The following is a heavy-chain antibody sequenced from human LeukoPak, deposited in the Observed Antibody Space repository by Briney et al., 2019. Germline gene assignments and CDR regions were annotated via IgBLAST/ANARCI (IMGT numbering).Heavy chain of an antibody. CDR2: VSGYNGKT. Sequence: GASVRVSCKASGYTFSTFGISWVRQAPGQGLEWMGWVSGYNGKTEYAQNVQGRVTMTTDTSTSTAYMELRSLTSDDTAVYYCARDMALRITMVRGVLGAFDIWGQGTMVTVSS. V-gene: IGHV1-18*01. D-gene: IGHD3-10*01. J-gene: IGHJ3*02. CDR3: ARDMALRITMVRGVLGAFDI. CDR1: GYTFSTFG.